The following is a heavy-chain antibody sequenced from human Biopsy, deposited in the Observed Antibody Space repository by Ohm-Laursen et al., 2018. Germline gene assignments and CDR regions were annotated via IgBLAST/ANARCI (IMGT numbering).Heavy chain of an antibody. CDR1: TGTFDSYG. Sequence: GASVKVSCKTSTGTFDSYGVTWVRQAPGQELEWMGRIIPILRTTTYAPKFQGRVTFTADKSSSTAYLELSSLTSEDAAMFYCAREAIGYQLPCDDWGQGTLVTVSS. D-gene: IGHD2-15*01. V-gene: IGHV1-69*04. CDR3: AREAIGYQLPCDD. J-gene: IGHJ4*02. CDR2: IIPILRTT.